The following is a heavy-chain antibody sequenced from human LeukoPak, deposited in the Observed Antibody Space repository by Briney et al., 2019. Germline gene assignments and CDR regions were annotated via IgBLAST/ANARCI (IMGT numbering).Heavy chain of an antibody. CDR3: ARRYCSSTSCYKNGSGSRFDP. CDR1: GGSISSSSYY. V-gene: IGHV4-39*07. D-gene: IGHD2-2*02. CDR2: IYYSGST. Sequence: SETLSLTCTVSGGSISSSSYYWGWIRQPPGKGLEWIGSIYYSGSTYYNPSLKSRVTISVDRSKNQFSLKLSSVTAADTAVYYCARRYCSSTSCYKNGSGSRFDPWGQGTLVTVSS. J-gene: IGHJ5*02.